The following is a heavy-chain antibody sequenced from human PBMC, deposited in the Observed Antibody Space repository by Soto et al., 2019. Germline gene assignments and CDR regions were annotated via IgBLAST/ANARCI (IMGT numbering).Heavy chain of an antibody. CDR2: IYYSGST. CDR3: ARDPNIVLVPAALRSYYYYYGMDV. Sequence: SETLSLTCTLSGSSVGSGSYYWGWIRQPPGKGLEWIGYIYYSGSTNYNPSLKSRVTISVDTSKTQFSLKLSSVTAADTAVYYCARDPNIVLVPAALRSYYYYYGMDVWGQGTTVT. CDR1: GSSVGSGSYY. D-gene: IGHD2-2*01. V-gene: IGHV4-61*01. J-gene: IGHJ6*02.